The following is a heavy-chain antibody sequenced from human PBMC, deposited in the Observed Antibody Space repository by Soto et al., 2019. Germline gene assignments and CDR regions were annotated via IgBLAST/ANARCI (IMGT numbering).Heavy chain of an antibody. D-gene: IGHD6-13*01. Sequence: SVKVSCKASGGTFSSYAISWVRQAPGQGLEWMGGIIPIFGTANYAQKFQGRVTITADESTSTAYMELSSLRSEDTAVYYCASAAGDPKSYYYYGMDVWGQGTTVTVSS. J-gene: IGHJ6*02. CDR3: ASAAGDPKSYYYYGMDV. V-gene: IGHV1-69*13. CDR2: IIPIFGTA. CDR1: GGTFSSYA.